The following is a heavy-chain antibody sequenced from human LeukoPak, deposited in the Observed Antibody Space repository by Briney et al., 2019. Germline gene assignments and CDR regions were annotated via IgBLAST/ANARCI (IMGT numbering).Heavy chain of an antibody. Sequence: GGSLRLSCAASGFTFSNAWMSWVRQAPGKGLEWVGRIKSKTDGGTTDYAAPVKGRFTISRDDSKNTLYLQMNSLKTEDTAVYYCTTHCYCSGGSCYYVVYWGQGTLVTVSS. CDR2: IKSKTDGGTT. CDR1: GFTFSNAW. J-gene: IGHJ4*02. CDR3: TTHCYCSGGSCYYVVY. V-gene: IGHV3-15*01. D-gene: IGHD2-15*01.